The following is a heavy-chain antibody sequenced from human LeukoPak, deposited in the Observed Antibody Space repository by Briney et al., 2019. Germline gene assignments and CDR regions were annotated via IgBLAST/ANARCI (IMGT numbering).Heavy chain of an antibody. CDR1: GYTFTSYY. Sequence: ASVKVSCKASGYTFTSYYMHWVRQAPGQGLEWMGIINPSGGSTSYAQKFQGRVTMTRDMSTSTVYMELSSLRSEDTAVYYCARFFPLLAFLDYLGQGTLVTVSS. CDR2: INPSGGST. V-gene: IGHV1-46*01. D-gene: IGHD3-3*02. CDR3: ARFFPLLAFLDY. J-gene: IGHJ4*02.